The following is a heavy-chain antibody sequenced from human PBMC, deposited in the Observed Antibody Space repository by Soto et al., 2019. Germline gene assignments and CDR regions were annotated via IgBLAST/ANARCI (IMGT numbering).Heavy chain of an antibody. CDR2: INAGIGTA. D-gene: IGHD3-9*01. CDR1: GGTFSSYA. CDR3: ARGILTGYYFDY. V-gene: IGHV1-69*06. Sequence: SVKVSCKASGGTFSSYAISWVRQAPGQGLEWMGGINAGIGTANYAQKFQGRVTITGDKSTTTTYLDVSSLRSEDTAVYFCARGILTGYYFDYWGQGTLVTVSS. J-gene: IGHJ4*02.